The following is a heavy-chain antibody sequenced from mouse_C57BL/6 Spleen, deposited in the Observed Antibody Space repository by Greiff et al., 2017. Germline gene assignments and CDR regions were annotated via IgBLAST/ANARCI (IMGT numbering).Heavy chain of an antibody. V-gene: IGHV7-1*01. CDR1: GFTFSDFY. Sequence: EVKLVESGGGLVQSGRSLRLSCATSGFTFSDFYMEWVRQAPGKGLEWIAASRNKANDYTTEYSASVKGRFIVSRDTSQSILYLQLNALRAEDTAIYYCARDAKIYDGYYRYFDVWGTGTTVTVSS. CDR2: SRNKANDYTT. J-gene: IGHJ1*03. D-gene: IGHD2-3*01. CDR3: ARDAKIYDGYYRYFDV.